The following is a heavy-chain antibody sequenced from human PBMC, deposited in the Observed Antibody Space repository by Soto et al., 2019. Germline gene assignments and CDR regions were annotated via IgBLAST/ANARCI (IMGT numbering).Heavy chain of an antibody. V-gene: IGHV3-23*01. Sequence: GGSVRLSCAASGFTFSDFVMSWVRQVPGKGLEWVSAITGSGGSAYYADSVKGRFTISRDNSKRTVFLEVSSLGAADTAVYYCAVHLGQNYYRLDVWGQGTTVTVSS. D-gene: IGHD3-22*01. CDR3: AVHLGQNYYRLDV. J-gene: IGHJ6*02. CDR1: GFTFSDFV. CDR2: ITGSGGSA.